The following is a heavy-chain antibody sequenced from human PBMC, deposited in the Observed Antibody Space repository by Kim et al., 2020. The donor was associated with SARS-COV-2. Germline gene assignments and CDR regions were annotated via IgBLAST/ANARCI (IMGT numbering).Heavy chain of an antibody. CDR3: AREYSGWFDP. CDR2: T. Sequence: TNHHPAHHSRVTLAVDTAKNQFSLRLSSVPAADTAVYYCAREYSGWFDPWGQGTLVTVSS. J-gene: IGHJ5*02. V-gene: IGHV4-34*09. D-gene: IGHD2-15*01.